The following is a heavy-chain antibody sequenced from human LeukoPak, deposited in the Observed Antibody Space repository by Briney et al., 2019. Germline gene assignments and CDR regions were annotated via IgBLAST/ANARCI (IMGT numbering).Heavy chain of an antibody. CDR3: ARVPQGRYYYYYMDV. V-gene: IGHV1-2*02. CDR2: INPNSGGT. J-gene: IGHJ6*03. CDR1: GYTFTGYY. Sequence: ASVKVSCKASGYTFTGYYMHWVRQAPGQGLEWMGWINPNSGGTNYAQKFQGRVTMTRDTSTSTAYMELSRLRSDDTAVYYCARVPQGRYYYYYMDVWGKGTTVTVSS.